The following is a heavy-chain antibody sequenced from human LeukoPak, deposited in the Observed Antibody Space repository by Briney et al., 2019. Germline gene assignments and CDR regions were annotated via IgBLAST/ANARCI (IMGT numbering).Heavy chain of an antibody. D-gene: IGHD3-3*01. CDR1: GGSISSYY. Sequence: SETLSLTCTVSGGSISSYYWSWLRQPPGKGVDGIGYIYYIWYTNYNPSLKSRVTISVDTSKHQFSLKLSSVTAADTAVYYCARVPGRRLLSVDDYYYCMDVWGEASTVTVPS. J-gene: IGHJ6*03. CDR3: ARVPGRRLLSVDDYYYCMDV. CDR2: IYYIWYT. V-gene: IGHV4-59*01.